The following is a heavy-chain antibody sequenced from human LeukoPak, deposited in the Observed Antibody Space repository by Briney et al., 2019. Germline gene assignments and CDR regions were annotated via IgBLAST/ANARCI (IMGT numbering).Heavy chain of an antibody. J-gene: IGHJ3*02. V-gene: IGHV3-21*01. Sequence: GGSLRLSCAASGFTFSDYNMIWARQAPGKALEWVSSISSTSRFMFYPDSLRGRFTIFRDNAQSSLYLQMNSLRVEDTATYYCATIAATGLRDAFDIWGQGTMVTVSS. CDR3: ATIAATGLRDAFDI. CDR1: GFTFSDYN. CDR2: ISSTSRFM. D-gene: IGHD6-13*01.